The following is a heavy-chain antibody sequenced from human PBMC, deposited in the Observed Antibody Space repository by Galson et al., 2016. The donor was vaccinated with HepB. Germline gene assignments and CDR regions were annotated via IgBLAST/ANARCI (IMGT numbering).Heavy chain of an antibody. V-gene: IGHV1-69*13. CDR3: ATLGTNWDFDY. CDR1: GGPFSSYG. D-gene: IGHD7-27*01. CDR2: IIPVFGTG. J-gene: IGHJ4*02. Sequence: SVKVSCKASGGPFSSYGVNWVRQAPGQGLEWMGGIIPVFGTGNYAQKFQGRVTVTADEVTSTVYMELSSLSSEDTAVYFCATLGTNWDFDYWGQGTLVTVSS.